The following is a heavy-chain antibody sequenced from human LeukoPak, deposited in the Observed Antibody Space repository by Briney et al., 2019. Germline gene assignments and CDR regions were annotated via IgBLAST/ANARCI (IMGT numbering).Heavy chain of an antibody. CDR1: GYSFTNYW. Sequence: KPGESLKISCKGSGYSFTNYWIGWVRQMPGKGLEWMGIIYPGDSDTRYSPSFQGQVTISADKSISTAYLQWSSLKASDTAMYYCARLSWYRITDMYYYYYMDVWGKGTTVTVSS. CDR3: ARLSWYRITDMYYYYYMDV. CDR2: IYPGDSDT. V-gene: IGHV5-51*01. J-gene: IGHJ6*03. D-gene: IGHD6-13*01.